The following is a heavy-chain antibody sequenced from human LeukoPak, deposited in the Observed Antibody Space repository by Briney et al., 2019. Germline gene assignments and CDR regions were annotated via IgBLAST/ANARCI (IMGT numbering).Heavy chain of an antibody. Sequence: GGSLRLSCAASGFTFSSSWMHWVRQAPGKGLVWVSRINSDWRRTSYADSVKGRFTISRDNAKNTLYLQMNSVRAEDTAVYYCARGGGGNSNYWGQGTLVTVSS. CDR3: ARGGGGNSNY. V-gene: IGHV3-74*01. D-gene: IGHD4-23*01. J-gene: IGHJ4*02. CDR1: GFTFSSSW. CDR2: INSDWRRT.